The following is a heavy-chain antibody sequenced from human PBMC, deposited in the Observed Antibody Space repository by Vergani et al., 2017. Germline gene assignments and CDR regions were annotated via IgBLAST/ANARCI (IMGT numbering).Heavy chain of an antibody. CDR2: IYYSGRT. Sequence: QLQLQESGPGLVKPSETLSLSCTVSGGSIRSSSYYWGWIRQPPGKGLEWIGSIYYSGRTYYNPSLKSRVTVSVDTSKNQFSLKLNSVTAADTAVYYCARRIEHDTFDIWGQGTMVTVSS. V-gene: IGHV4-39*01. CDR3: ARRIEHDTFDI. J-gene: IGHJ3*02. CDR1: GGSIRSSSYY.